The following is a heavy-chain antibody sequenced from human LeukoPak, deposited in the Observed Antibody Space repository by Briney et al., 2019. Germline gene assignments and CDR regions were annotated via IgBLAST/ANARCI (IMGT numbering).Heavy chain of an antibody. D-gene: IGHD2-21*02. CDR2: IPYDGSNK. Sequence: PGGSLRLSCAASGFTFSSYWMSWVRQAPGKGLEWVAFIPYDGSNKYYADSVKGRFTISRDISKNALYLQMNSLRAEDTAVYYCSPLAYCGGDCYLWGQGTLVTVSS. CDR1: GFTFSSYW. V-gene: IGHV3-30*02. J-gene: IGHJ4*02. CDR3: SPLAYCGGDCYL.